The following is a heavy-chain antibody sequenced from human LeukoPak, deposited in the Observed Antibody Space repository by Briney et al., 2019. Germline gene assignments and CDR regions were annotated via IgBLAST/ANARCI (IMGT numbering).Heavy chain of an antibody. CDR3: AKAVLTGYYAGFDY. CDR2: IRHDGSNK. D-gene: IGHD3-9*01. V-gene: IGHV3-30*02. J-gene: IGHJ4*02. Sequence: GGSLRLSCAASGFTFSSYGMHWVRQAPGKGLDWVAFIRHDGSNKYYADSVKGRFTISRDNSKNTLHLQMNSLRAEDTAMYYCAKAVLTGYYAGFDYWGQGTLVTVSS. CDR1: GFTFSSYG.